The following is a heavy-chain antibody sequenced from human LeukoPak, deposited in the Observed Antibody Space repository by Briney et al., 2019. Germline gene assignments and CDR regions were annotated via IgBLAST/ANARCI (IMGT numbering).Heavy chain of an antibody. V-gene: IGHV4-59*01. Sequence: SETLSLTCSVSGASINDYYWTWIRQPPGKGLEWIGYVYHTGTSGYHPSLKSRVAMSLDTSKNQVSLKLRSVTAADTAVYFCTRVVDGGHFDYWGQGTLVTVSS. D-gene: IGHD2-15*01. J-gene: IGHJ4*02. CDR3: TRVVDGGHFDY. CDR1: GASINDYY. CDR2: VYHTGTS.